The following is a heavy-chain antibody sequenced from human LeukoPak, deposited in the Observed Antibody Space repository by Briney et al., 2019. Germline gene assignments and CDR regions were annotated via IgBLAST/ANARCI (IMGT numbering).Heavy chain of an antibody. Sequence: GGSLRLSCAASGFTFSTYGMHWVRQAPGKGLEWVAVISYDGSNKYYADSVKGRFTISRDNAKNSLFLQMNSLRAEDTAVYYCARVLRYCSGGNCYSGGLGYMDVWGKGTTVTISS. CDR3: ARVLRYCSGGNCYSGGLGYMDV. D-gene: IGHD2-15*01. CDR1: GFTFSTYG. V-gene: IGHV3-30*03. J-gene: IGHJ6*03. CDR2: ISYDGSNK.